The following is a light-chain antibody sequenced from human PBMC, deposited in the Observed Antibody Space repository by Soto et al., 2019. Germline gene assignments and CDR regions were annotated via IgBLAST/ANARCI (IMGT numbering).Light chain of an antibody. V-gene: IGKV1-39*01. Sequence: DILMTQSPSTLSASVGDTFAITGLASQSISSYLNWYQQKPGKAPKLLICPASSLQSGVPSRFSASGSGTDFTLTISSLQPEDFATYFCQQSYSTPITFGQGTRLEIK. CDR2: PAS. J-gene: IGKJ5*01. CDR3: QQSYSTPIT. CDR1: QSISSY.